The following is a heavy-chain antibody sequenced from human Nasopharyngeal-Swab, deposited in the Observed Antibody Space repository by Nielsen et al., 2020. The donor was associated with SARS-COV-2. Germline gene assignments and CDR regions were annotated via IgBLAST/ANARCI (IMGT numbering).Heavy chain of an antibody. CDR3: ARSPRYYDSSGKLDY. D-gene: IGHD3-22*01. CDR2: INAGNGNT. Sequence: ASVKVSCKASGYTFTSYAMHWMRQAPGQRLEWMGWINAGNGNTKYSQKFQGRVTITRDTSASTAYMELSSLRSEDTAVYYCARSPRYYDSSGKLDYWGQGTLVTVSS. V-gene: IGHV1-3*01. CDR1: GYTFTSYA. J-gene: IGHJ4*02.